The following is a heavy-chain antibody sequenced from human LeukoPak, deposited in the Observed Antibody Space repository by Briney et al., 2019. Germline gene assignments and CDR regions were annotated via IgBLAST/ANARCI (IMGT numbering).Heavy chain of an antibody. Sequence: GGSLSLSCAASGFTFSSYSMTWVRQAPGKGLGWDSYISSSSSTIYYADSVKSRFTIYRDNAKNSLYLQRNSLRDEDTAVYYCARGIWRGVPQFFDYWGRGTLVSVPS. CDR3: ARGIWRGVPQFFDY. CDR1: GFTFSSYS. CDR2: ISSSSSTI. J-gene: IGHJ4*02. V-gene: IGHV3-48*02. D-gene: IGHD2-2*01.